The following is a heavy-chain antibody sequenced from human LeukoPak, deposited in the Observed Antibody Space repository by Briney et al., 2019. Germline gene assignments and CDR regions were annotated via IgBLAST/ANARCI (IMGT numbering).Heavy chain of an antibody. V-gene: IGHV1-69*06. D-gene: IGHD4-17*01. CDR1: GGTFSSYA. Sequence: SVKVSCKASGGTFSSYAISWVRQAPGQGLEWMGGIIPIFGTANYAQKFQGRVTITADKSTSTAYMELSSLRSEDTAVYYCARVGDYGDFMRGYYYYYMDVWGKGTTVTVSS. J-gene: IGHJ6*03. CDR2: IIPIFGTA. CDR3: ARVGDYGDFMRGYYYYYMDV.